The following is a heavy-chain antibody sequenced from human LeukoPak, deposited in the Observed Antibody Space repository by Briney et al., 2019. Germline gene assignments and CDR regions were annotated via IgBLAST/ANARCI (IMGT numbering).Heavy chain of an antibody. J-gene: IGHJ4*02. CDR3: ARDSATGTADY. V-gene: IGHV4-28*03. D-gene: IGHD1-1*01. CDR2: IYYSGST. CDR1: GYSISSSNW. Sequence: SDTLSLTCAVSGYSISSSNWWGWIRQPPGKGLEWIGYIYYSGSTYYNPSLKSRITISVDTSKNQFSLKLSSVTAADTAVYYCARDSATGTADYWGQGTLVTVSS.